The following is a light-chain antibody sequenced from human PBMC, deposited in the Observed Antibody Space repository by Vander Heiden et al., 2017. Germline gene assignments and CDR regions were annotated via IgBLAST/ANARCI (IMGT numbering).Light chain of an antibody. CDR1: RDISNY. J-gene: IGKJ3*01. CDR2: GAS. CDR3: QKYHSAPLT. V-gene: IGKV1-27*01. Sequence: DIQMTQSPSSLSASVGDRVTITCRASRDISNYRAWYQQMPGKVPKLLIYGASTLQSGVPSRFSGSGSGTEFTLTISGLQPEDVATYYCQKYHSAPLTFGPGTKVHVK.